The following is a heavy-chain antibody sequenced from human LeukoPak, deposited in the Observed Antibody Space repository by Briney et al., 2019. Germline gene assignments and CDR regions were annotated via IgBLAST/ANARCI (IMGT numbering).Heavy chain of an antibody. V-gene: IGHV4-59*08. CDR1: TGSISCYY. CDR2: LYYSGSS. J-gene: IGHJ5*02. CDR3: ARLSQYYDFWSGYYKEDNRFNP. Sequence: SVTLSFNCTVSTGSISCYYWIWIRPPPGKGLEGSVNLYYSGSSNYNPSLKSRVTITVDTSKNQFSLKLSSVTAADTAVYYCARLSQYYDFWSGYYKEDNRFNPRGQGTLVTISS. D-gene: IGHD3-3*01.